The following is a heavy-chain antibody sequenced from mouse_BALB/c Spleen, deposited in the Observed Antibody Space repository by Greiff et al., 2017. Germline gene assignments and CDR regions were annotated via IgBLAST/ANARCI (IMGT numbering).Heavy chain of an antibody. Sequence: DVKLVESGGGLVQPGGSLKLSCAASGFTFSCYTMSWVRQTPEKRLEWVAYISNGGGSTYYPDTVKGRFTISRDNAKNTLYLQMSSLKSEDTAMYYCARPNYGYAMDYWGQGTSVTVSS. V-gene: IGHV5-12-2*01. CDR1: GFTFSCYT. CDR3: ARPNYGYAMDY. CDR2: ISNGGGST. J-gene: IGHJ4*01. D-gene: IGHD1-1*01.